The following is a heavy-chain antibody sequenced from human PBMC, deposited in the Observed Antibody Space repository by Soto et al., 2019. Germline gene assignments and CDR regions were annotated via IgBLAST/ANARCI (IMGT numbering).Heavy chain of an antibody. CDR1: GFTFSSYG. CDR2: ISYDGRNK. CDR3: AKDQRYSSSLYTGDSYYYGMDV. J-gene: IGHJ6*02. V-gene: IGHV3-30*18. D-gene: IGHD6-13*01. Sequence: QVQLVESGGGVVQPGRSLRLSCAASGFTFSSYGMHWVRQAPGKGLAWVAVISYDGRNKYYADSVKGRFTISRDNSKNPLYLQMNSQRAEDTAVYYCAKDQRYSSSLYTGDSYYYGMDVWGQGTTVTVSS.